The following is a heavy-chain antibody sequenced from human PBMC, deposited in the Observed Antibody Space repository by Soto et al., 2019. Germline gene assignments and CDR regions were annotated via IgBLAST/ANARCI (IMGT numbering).Heavy chain of an antibody. D-gene: IGHD2-21*02. CDR3: ARSIVVVTALDY. V-gene: IGHV1-3*05. J-gene: IGHJ4*02. CDR2: INAGNGNT. CDR1: GYTFTSYA. Sequence: QVQLVQSGAEEKKPGASVKVSCKASGYTFTSYAMHWVRQAPGQRLEWMGWINAGNGNTKYSQKFQGRVTITRDTSESTAHMELSSLRSEDTAVYYCARSIVVVTALDYWGQGTRVTVSS.